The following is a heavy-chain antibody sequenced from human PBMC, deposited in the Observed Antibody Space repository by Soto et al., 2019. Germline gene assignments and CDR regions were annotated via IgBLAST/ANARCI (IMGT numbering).Heavy chain of an antibody. J-gene: IGHJ6*02. D-gene: IGHD1-1*01. CDR2: IIPIFNRP. Sequence: QVQLVQSGAEVKKPGSSVKVSCKASGGTFSTYAISWVRQAPGQGLEWMGGIIPIFNRPNYAQKFQARLTIAADESSSTAYMELSSLRSEDTAVYYCARRLNWNYYYYGMDVWGQGTTVTVSS. CDR3: ARRLNWNYYYYGMDV. CDR1: GGTFSTYA. V-gene: IGHV1-69*12.